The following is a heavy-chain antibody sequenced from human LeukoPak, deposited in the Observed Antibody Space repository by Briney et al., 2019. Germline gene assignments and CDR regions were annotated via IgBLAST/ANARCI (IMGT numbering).Heavy chain of an antibody. CDR2: ISGRSVFI. Sequence: GGSLRLSCEASGFNFISYSMGWVRQAPGKGLEWVASISGRSVFISYSDSVKGRFTISRDNAKNSLYLQMNSLRAEDTAVYYCARTPTMKGWFDPWGQGTLVTVSS. V-gene: IGHV3-21*01. J-gene: IGHJ5*02. D-gene: IGHD3-22*01. CDR3: ARTPTMKGWFDP. CDR1: GFNFISYS.